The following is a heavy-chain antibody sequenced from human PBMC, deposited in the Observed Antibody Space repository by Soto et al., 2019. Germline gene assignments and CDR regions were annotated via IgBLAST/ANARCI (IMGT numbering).Heavy chain of an antibody. Sequence: GGSLRLSCAAPGFSFSVYVLHWIRQAPGEGLEWVAVISPNGNNQYYADSVKGRFTISRDTSKSTLSLQMTSLRPEDTAVYYCASGAAFYYDTSRYWGQGTLVTVSS. CDR3: ASGAAFYYDTSRY. CDR2: ISPNGNNQ. CDR1: GFSFSVYV. D-gene: IGHD3-22*01. V-gene: IGHV3-30-3*01. J-gene: IGHJ4*02.